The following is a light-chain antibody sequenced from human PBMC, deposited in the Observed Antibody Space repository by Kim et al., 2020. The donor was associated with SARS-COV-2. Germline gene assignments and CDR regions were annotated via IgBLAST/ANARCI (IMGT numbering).Light chain of an antibody. Sequence: EIVLTQSPGTLSLSPGERATLSCRASQSVSSYYLAWYQQKPGQAPRLLIYDVSNRATGIPDRFSGSGSGTDFTLTISRLEPEDFAVYYCQQYHTSPRTFGRGTKVDIK. CDR2: DVS. CDR1: QSVSSYY. CDR3: QQYHTSPRT. J-gene: IGKJ1*01. V-gene: IGKV3-20*01.